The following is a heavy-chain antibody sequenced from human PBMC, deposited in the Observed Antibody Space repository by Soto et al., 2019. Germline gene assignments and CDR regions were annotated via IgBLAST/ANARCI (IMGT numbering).Heavy chain of an antibody. Sequence: GESLKISCKGSGYSFTSYWIGWVRQMPGKGLEWMGIIYPGDSDTRYSPSFQGQVTISADKSISTAYLQWSSLKASDTAMYYCARRTVSGVEGYYYYYMDVWGKGTTVTVSS. CDR3: ARRTVSGVEGYYYYYMDV. D-gene: IGHD2-8*02. CDR2: IYPGDSDT. V-gene: IGHV5-51*01. J-gene: IGHJ6*03. CDR1: GYSFTSYW.